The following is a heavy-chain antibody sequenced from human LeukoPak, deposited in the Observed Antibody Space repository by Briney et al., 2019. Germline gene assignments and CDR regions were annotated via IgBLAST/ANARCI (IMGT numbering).Heavy chain of an antibody. J-gene: IGHJ3*02. CDR1: GFTFSSYG. Sequence: AGGSLRLSCAASGFTFSSYGMHWVRQAPDKGLQWVALISHDGSNKYYADSVRGRFTISRDNAKNSLYLQMNSLRAEDTAVYYCARDDEHHFDAFDIWGQGTMVTVSS. V-gene: IGHV3-30*03. CDR2: ISHDGSNK. CDR3: ARDDEHHFDAFDI. D-gene: IGHD1-14*01.